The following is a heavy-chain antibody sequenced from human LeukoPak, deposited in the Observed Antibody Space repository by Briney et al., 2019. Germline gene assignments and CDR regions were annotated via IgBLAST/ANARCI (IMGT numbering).Heavy chain of an antibody. Sequence: ASVKVSCKASGYTFTNYAVNWVRQAPGQGLEWMGMINPSGGSTSYAQKFQGRVTMTRDMSTSTVYMELSSLRSEDTAVYYCARYYYDSSGYSYFDYWGQGTLVTVSS. CDR3: ARYYYDSSGYSYFDY. J-gene: IGHJ4*02. V-gene: IGHV1-46*01. D-gene: IGHD3-22*01. CDR2: INPSGGST. CDR1: GYTFTNYA.